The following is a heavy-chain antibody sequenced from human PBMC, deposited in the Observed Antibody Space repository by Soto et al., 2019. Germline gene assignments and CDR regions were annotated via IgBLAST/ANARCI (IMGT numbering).Heavy chain of an antibody. V-gene: IGHV3-23*01. CDR1: GFTFSSYA. Sequence: AGGSPRLSCAASGFTFSSYAMSWVRQAPGKGLEWVSAISGSDNTTYYADSVKGRFTISRDNSKNTLYLQMSSLRADDTAVYYCAPMGVWGQGTTVTVSS. J-gene: IGHJ6*02. CDR3: APMGV. CDR2: ISGSDNTT.